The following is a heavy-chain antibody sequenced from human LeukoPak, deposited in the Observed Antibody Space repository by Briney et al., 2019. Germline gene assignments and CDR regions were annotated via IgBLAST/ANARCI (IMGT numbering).Heavy chain of an antibody. D-gene: IGHD3-10*01. Sequence: MASETLSLTCTVSGGSISSSSYYWGWIRQPPGKGLEWIGSIYYSGSTYYNPSLKSRVTISVDTSKNQFSLKLSSVTAADTAVYYCASQYYYGSGHYDYWGQGTLVTVSS. CDR2: IYYSGST. CDR1: GGSISSSSYY. CDR3: ASQYYYGSGHYDY. V-gene: IGHV4-39*01. J-gene: IGHJ4*02.